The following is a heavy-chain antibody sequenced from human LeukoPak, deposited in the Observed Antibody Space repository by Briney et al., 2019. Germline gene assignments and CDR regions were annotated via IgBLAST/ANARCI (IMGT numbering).Heavy chain of an antibody. Sequence: ASVKVSCKASGYTFTGYYMHWVRQAPGQGLEWMGWINSNSGGTNYAQKFQGRVTMTRDTSISTAYMELSRLRSDDTAVYYCARGSDSSSWYSPSDYWGQGTLVTVSS. CDR2: INSNSGGT. D-gene: IGHD6-13*01. CDR3: ARGSDSSSWYSPSDY. J-gene: IGHJ4*02. V-gene: IGHV1-2*02. CDR1: GYTFTGYY.